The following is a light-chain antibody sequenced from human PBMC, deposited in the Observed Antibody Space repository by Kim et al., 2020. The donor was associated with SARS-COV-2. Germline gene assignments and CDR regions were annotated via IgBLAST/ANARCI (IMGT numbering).Light chain of an antibody. CDR2: DVS. J-gene: IGLJ3*02. CDR3: SSYTSSSTWV. V-gene: IGLV2-14*03. CDR1: SSDVGGYNY. Sequence: QSALTQPASVSGSPGQSITISCTGTSSDVGGYNYVSWYQQHPAKAPKVMIYDVSNRPSGVSNRFSGSKSGNTASLTISGLQAEDEADYYCSSYTSSSTWVFGGGTQLTVL.